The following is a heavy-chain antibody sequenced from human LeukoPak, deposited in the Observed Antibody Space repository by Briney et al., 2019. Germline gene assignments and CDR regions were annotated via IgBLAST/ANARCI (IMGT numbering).Heavy chain of an antibody. V-gene: IGHV3-21*01. J-gene: IGHJ4*02. CDR2: ISSSSSYI. Sequence: NPGGSLRLSCAASGFTFSSYSMNWVRQAPGKGLEWVSSISSSSSYIYYADSVKGRFTISRDNAKNSLYLQMNSLRAEDTAVYYCARDSTAMAFFDYWGQGTLVTVSS. D-gene: IGHD5-18*01. CDR1: GFTFSSYS. CDR3: ARDSTAMAFFDY.